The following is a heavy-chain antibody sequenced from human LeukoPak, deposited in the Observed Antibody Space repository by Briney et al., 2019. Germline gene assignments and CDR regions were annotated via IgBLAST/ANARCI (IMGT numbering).Heavy chain of an antibody. CDR3: ARLSMAVAGTGGDY. V-gene: IGHV1-2*05. CDR2: INPNSGGT. J-gene: IGHJ4*02. Sequence: ASVKVSCKASGYTFTGYYMHWVRQAPGQGLEWMRRINPNSGGTNYAQKFQGRVTMTRDTSISTAYMELSRLRSDDTGVYYCARLSMAVAGTGGDYWGQGTLVTVSS. CDR1: GYTFTGYY. D-gene: IGHD6-19*01.